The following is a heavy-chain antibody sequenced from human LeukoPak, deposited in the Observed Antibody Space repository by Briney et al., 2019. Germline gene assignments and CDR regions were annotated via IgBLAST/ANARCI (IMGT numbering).Heavy chain of an antibody. CDR3: ARGSPNDYGDYYYYGMDV. Sequence: PGGSLRLSCAASGFTFSTYSMNWLRLAPGKGLEWIGYTYYSGSTNYNPSLKSRVTISVDTSKNQFSLKLSSVTAADTAVYYCARGSPNDYGDYYYYGMDVWGQGTTVTVSS. D-gene: IGHD4-17*01. V-gene: IGHV4-59*01. CDR2: TYYSGST. CDR1: GFTFSTYS. J-gene: IGHJ6*02.